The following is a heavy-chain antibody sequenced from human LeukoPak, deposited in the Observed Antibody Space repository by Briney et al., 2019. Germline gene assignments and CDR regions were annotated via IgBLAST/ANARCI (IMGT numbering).Heavy chain of an antibody. Sequence: ASVKVSCKASGYTFTSYGISWVRQAPGQGLEWMGWISAYNGNTNYAQKLQGRVTMTTDTSTSTAYMELRSLRSDDTAVYYCARVETYYYDSSGYYFDYWGQGTLVTVSS. CDR2: ISAYNGNT. D-gene: IGHD3-22*01. V-gene: IGHV1-18*01. J-gene: IGHJ4*02. CDR1: GYTFTSYG. CDR3: ARVETYYYDSSGYYFDY.